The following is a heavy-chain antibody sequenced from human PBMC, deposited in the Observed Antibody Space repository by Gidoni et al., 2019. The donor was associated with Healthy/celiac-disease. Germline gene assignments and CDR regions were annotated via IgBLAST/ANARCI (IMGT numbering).Heavy chain of an antibody. V-gene: IGHV4-34*01. Sequence: QVQLQQWGAGLLKPSETLSLTCAVYGGSFSGSYWSWIRQPPGKGLEWIGEINHSGSTNYNPSLKSRVTISVDTSKNQFSLKLSSVTAADTAVYYCARLGYCSSTSCSSDPFDYWGQGTLVTVSS. J-gene: IGHJ4*02. CDR3: ARLGYCSSTSCSSDPFDY. D-gene: IGHD2-2*01. CDR1: GGSFSGSY. CDR2: INHSGST.